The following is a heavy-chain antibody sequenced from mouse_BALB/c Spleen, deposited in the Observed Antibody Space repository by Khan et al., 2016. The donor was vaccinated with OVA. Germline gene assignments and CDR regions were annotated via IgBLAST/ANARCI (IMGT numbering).Heavy chain of an antibody. CDR3: ARSYDGAWFAY. D-gene: IGHD1-1*01. CDR1: GYTFSDYV. CDR2: IYPGSGSA. V-gene: IGHV1-77*01. J-gene: IGHJ3*01. Sequence: QVRLQQSGPELVKPGASVQMSCKASGYTFSDYVISWVKLRAGQGLEWIGEIYPGSGSAYYNEKFKGKATLTADKSSNTAYMQLSSLTSEDSAVYCCARSYDGAWFAYWGQGTLVTVS.